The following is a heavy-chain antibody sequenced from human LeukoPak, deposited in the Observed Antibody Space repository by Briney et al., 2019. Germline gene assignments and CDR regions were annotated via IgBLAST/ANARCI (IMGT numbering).Heavy chain of an antibody. D-gene: IGHD3-3*01. V-gene: IGHV1-69*01. Sequence: SVKVSCKATGGTSSSYAISWVRQAPGQGLEWMGGIIPLFDTANYAQKFQGRVTITADESTSTVYMELSSLRSEDTAVYYCARDPSEFSYNFWSGYSYGFDIWGQGTMVTVSS. CDR3: ARDPSEFSYNFWSGYSYGFDI. CDR1: GGTSSSYA. J-gene: IGHJ3*02. CDR2: IIPLFDTA.